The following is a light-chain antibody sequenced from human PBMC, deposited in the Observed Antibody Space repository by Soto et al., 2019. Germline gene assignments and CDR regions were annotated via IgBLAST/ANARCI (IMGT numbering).Light chain of an antibody. CDR3: QQYYSYPLT. J-gene: IGKJ4*01. CDR1: QGISSY. CDR2: AAS. V-gene: IGKV1-8*01. Sequence: AIRMTQSPSSFSASTGDRVTITCRASQGISSYLAWYQQKPGKAPKLLIYAASTLQSGVPSRFSGTGSETDFTLTISCLQSEDFATYYCQQYYSYPLTFGGGTKVEIK.